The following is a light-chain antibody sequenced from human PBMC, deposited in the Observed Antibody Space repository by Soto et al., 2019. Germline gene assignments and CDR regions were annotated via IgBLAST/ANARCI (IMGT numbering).Light chain of an antibody. CDR1: SSDVGGYNY. Sequence: QSALTQPASVSGSPGQSITFSCTGTSSDVGGYNYVSWYQQHPGKAPKLMIYEVNNRPSGVSNRFSGSKSGNTASLTISGLQAEDEGDYYCCSYAGDYMFVFGTGTKLTVL. CDR3: CSYAGDYMFV. V-gene: IGLV2-14*01. J-gene: IGLJ1*01. CDR2: EVN.